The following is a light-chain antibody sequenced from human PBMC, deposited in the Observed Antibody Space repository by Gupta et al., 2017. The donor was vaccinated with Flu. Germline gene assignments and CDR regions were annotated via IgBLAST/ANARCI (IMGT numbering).Light chain of an antibody. J-gene: IGKJ3*01. CDR3: QQYCTSSFT. CDR1: ESVTNNF. CDR2: DAS. Sequence: EIVLTQSPGTLSLSPGERATLSCRASESVTNNFLAWYQQKPGQAPRLVIYDASSRATVIPDRFSGRGSGTDFSLTISRLEPEDFAVYYCQQYCTSSFTFGPGTKVEIK. V-gene: IGKV3-20*01.